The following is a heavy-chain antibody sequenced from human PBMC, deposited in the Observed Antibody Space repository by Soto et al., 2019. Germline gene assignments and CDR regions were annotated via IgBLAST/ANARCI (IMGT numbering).Heavy chain of an antibody. Sequence: VQLVESGGGLVKPGGSLRLSCAASGFTFSDNYMSWIRQAPGKGLEWVSYISKSGTTIYYADSVKGRFTISRDNAKNSLFLQMNSLRADDTAVYYCAKNYNSGYDKWGQGTLVTVSS. CDR1: GFTFSDNY. CDR2: ISKSGTTI. CDR3: AKNYNSGYDK. D-gene: IGHD5-12*01. J-gene: IGHJ4*02. V-gene: IGHV3-11*01.